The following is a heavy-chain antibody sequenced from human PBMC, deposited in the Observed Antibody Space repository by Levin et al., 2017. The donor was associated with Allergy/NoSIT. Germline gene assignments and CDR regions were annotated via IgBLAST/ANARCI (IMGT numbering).Heavy chain of an antibody. V-gene: IGHV7-4-1*02. CDR1: GYTFTSYA. Sequence: GGSLRLSCKASGYTFTSYAMNWVRQAPGQGLEWMGWINTNTGNPTYAQGFTGRFVFSLDTSVSTAYLQISSLKAEDTAVYYCARELEIRSTVTTDWFDPWGQGTLVTVSS. CDR2: INTNTGNP. CDR3: ARELEIRSTVTTDWFDP. J-gene: IGHJ5*02. D-gene: IGHD4-17*01.